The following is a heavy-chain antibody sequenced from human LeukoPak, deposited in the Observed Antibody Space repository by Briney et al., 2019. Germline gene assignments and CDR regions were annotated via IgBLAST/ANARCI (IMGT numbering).Heavy chain of an antibody. D-gene: IGHD1/OR15-1a*01. V-gene: IGHV1-2*02. CDR2: INPNSGGT. CDR1: GYTFTGYY. CDR3: ANLWGTAYYYHMDV. Sequence: ASVKVSCKASGYTFTGYYMHWVRQAPGQGLEWMGWINPNSGGTNYAQKFQGRVTMTRDTSISTVYMEVNGLRSYDTAVYYCANLWGTAYYYHMDVWGQGTTVTVSS. J-gene: IGHJ6*02.